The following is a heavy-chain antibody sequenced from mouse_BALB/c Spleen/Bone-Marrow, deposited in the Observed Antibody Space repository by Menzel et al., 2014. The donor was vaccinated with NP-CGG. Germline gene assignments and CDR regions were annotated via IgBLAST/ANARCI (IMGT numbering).Heavy chain of an antibody. V-gene: IGHV1-63*02. CDR2: IYPGGGYT. CDR1: GYTFTNYW. Sequence: VQLQQSGAELVRPGTSVKMSCKAAGYTFTNYWIGWVKQRPEHGLEWIGDIYPGGGYTNYNEKFKGKATLTADTSSSTAYMQLSSLTSEDSAIYYCARGITTVVAYYAMDYWGQGTSVTVSS. J-gene: IGHJ4*01. D-gene: IGHD1-1*01. CDR3: ARGITTVVAYYAMDY.